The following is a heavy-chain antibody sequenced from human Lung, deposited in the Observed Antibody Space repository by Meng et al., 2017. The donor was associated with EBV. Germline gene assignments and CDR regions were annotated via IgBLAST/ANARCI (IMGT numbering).Heavy chain of an antibody. Sequence: QVHVGRPGSDVKKPGSSLKVACKTSGDSSSTQIFSWVRQAPGQGLEWMGGLIAVFDKTKAAPRFQDRVTFTADESTSTAYMELSSLTFDDTAVYFCARGRRNEPLFDYWGQGTLVTVSS. CDR1: GDSSSTQI. J-gene: IGHJ4*02. CDR2: LIAVFDKT. CDR3: ARGRRNEPLFDY. D-gene: IGHD1-14*01. V-gene: IGHV1-69*13.